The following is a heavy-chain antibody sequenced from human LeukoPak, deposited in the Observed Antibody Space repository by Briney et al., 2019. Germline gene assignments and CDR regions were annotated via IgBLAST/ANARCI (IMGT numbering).Heavy chain of an antibody. V-gene: IGHV1-69*13. Sequence: GASVKASCKASGYTFTSYYMHWVRQAPGQGLEWMGGIIPISGTANYAQKFQGRVTITADESTSTAYMELSSLRSEDTAVYYCARRGSDCSGGNCYLGYSFDIWGQGTMVTVAS. CDR1: GYTFTSYY. CDR3: ARRGSDCSGGNCYLGYSFDI. J-gene: IGHJ3*02. D-gene: IGHD2-15*01. CDR2: IIPISGTA.